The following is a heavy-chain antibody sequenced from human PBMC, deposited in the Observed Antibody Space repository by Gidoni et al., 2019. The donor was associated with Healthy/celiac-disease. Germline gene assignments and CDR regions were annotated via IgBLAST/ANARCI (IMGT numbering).Heavy chain of an antibody. Sequence: VQLVRSGAEVKKPGASVKVSCKASVYTFTSSGISWVRQAPGQGLEWMGWISAYNGNTNYAQKLQGRVTMTTDTSTSTAYMELRSLRSDDTAVYYCARDLLEIADFWSGYWGEVYGMDVWGQGTTVTVSS. D-gene: IGHD3-3*01. J-gene: IGHJ6*02. CDR3: ARDLLEIADFWSGYWGEVYGMDV. CDR1: VYTFTSSG. V-gene: IGHV1-18*01. CDR2: ISAYNGNT.